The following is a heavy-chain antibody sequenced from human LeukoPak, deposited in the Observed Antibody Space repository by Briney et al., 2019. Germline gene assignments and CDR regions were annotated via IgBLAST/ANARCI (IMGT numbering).Heavy chain of an antibody. V-gene: IGHV3-23*01. D-gene: IGHD2-15*01. CDR3: AKGSGGIHYYYYMDV. J-gene: IGHJ6*03. Sequence: GGSLRLSCAASGFTFSSYGMSWVRQAPGKGLEWVSAISGSGGSTYYADSVKGRFTISRDNSKNTLYLQMNSLRAEDTAVYYCAKGSGGIHYYYYMDVWGKGTTVTISS. CDR2: ISGSGGST. CDR1: GFTFSSYG.